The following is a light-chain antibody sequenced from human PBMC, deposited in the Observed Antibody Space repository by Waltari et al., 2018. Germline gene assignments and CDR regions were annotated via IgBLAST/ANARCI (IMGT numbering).Light chain of an antibody. CDR2: ATS. CDR3: QQGYMTPRT. CDR1: QSARNF. V-gene: IGKV1-39*01. J-gene: IGKJ1*01. Sequence: DIQMTQSPSSLSASAGERVTITCRASQSARNFLNWYQQEPGKSPKLLIYATSSLETGVPSRFSGSGSGTDFTLSISSLQPEDFATYFCQQGYMTPRTFGQGTKVEIK.